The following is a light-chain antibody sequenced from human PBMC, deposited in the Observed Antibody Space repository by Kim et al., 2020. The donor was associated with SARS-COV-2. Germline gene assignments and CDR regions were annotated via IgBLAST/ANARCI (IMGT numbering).Light chain of an antibody. CDR2: AVS. CDR3: SSYTGGTTLVV. CDR1: KSDVGGYNF. J-gene: IGLJ2*01. V-gene: IGLV2-14*03. Sequence: QSVLTQPASVSGSPGQSITISCTGTKSDVGGYNFVSWYQQHPGKAPKLMIYAVSNRPSGVSNRYSGSKSGNTASLTISGLQAEDEADYYCSSYTGGTTLVVFGGGTQLTVL.